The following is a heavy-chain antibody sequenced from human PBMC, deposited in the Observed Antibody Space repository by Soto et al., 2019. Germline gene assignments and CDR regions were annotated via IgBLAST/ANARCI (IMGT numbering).Heavy chain of an antibody. Sequence: SETLSLTCTVSGGSISYYYWGWIRQPPGKGLEWIGSIYYSGNTHYNPPLKSRVTISVDTSMNQFSLNLDSVTAVDSAVYYCVRGGYVHAFDYWGQGALVTVSS. V-gene: IGHV4-59*01. CDR1: GGSISYYY. D-gene: IGHD5-12*01. CDR2: IYYSGNT. CDR3: VRGGYVHAFDY. J-gene: IGHJ4*02.